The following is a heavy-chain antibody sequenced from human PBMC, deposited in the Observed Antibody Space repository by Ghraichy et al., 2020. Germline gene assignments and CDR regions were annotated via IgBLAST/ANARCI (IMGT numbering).Heavy chain of an antibody. CDR2: IYPNSGGT. CDR1: GYTFTGYY. V-gene: IGHV1-2*02. Sequence: ASVKVSCKASGYTFTGYYMHWVRQAPGQGLEWMGWIYPNSGGTKYAQKFEGRVTMTRDTSITTAYMELSRLRSDDTAVYYCARGYCSGGSCWDTFDICGQGTIVTVSS. D-gene: IGHD2-15*01. CDR3: ARGYCSGGSCWDTFDI. J-gene: IGHJ3*02.